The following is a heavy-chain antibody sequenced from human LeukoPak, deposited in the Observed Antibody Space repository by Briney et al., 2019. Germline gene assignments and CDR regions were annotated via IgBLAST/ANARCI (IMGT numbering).Heavy chain of an antibody. CDR2: IRYDGSNK. V-gene: IGHV3-30*02. J-gene: IGHJ5*02. D-gene: IGHD3-22*01. Sequence: GGSLRLSCAASGFTFSSYGMHWVRQAPGKGLEWVAFIRYDGSNKYYADSVKGRFTISRDNAKNSLYLQMNSLRAEDTAVYYCARDSRVVVINVWFDPWGQGTLVTVSS. CDR1: GFTFSSYG. CDR3: ARDSRVVVINVWFDP.